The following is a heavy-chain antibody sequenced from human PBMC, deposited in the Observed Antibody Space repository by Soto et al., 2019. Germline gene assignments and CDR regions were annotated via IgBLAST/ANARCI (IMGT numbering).Heavy chain of an antibody. V-gene: IGHV1-18*01. J-gene: IGHJ5*02. CDR1: GNTFTKFG. CDR2: ISPYTDDP. CDR3: ARVIPGAEAWFHP. D-gene: IGHD2-2*01. Sequence: QGQLLQSGVEVQKPGASVKVSCSASGNTFTKFGVTWVRQAPGQGLEWVGWISPYTDDPSYAQKFQGRVTMTIDTSTSTAYLDLRSLTFADTAVYYCARVIPGAEAWFHPWGQGTLVTVSS.